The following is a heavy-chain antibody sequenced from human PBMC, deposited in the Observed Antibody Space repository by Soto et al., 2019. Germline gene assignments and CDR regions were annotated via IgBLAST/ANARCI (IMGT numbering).Heavy chain of an antibody. D-gene: IGHD6-13*01. Sequence: QVQLVQSGAEVKKPGSSVKVSCKASGGSFSSYAISWVRQAPGQGLEWMGGIIPIVGTGNYAQNFQGRVTITADESTSTAYTELSSLTSEDTAMYSCPRDLRAAGRPGMDVWGQGTTVTVSS. CDR2: IIPIVGTG. CDR1: GGSFSSYA. CDR3: PRDLRAAGRPGMDV. V-gene: IGHV1-69*01. J-gene: IGHJ6*02.